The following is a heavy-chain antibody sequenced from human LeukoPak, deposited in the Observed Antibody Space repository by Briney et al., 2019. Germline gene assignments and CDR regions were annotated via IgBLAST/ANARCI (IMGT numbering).Heavy chain of an antibody. CDR3: ARGERGYTYGYLWNELPYYFDY. D-gene: IGHD5-18*01. V-gene: IGHV1-18*01. CDR1: GYTFTSYG. Sequence: ASVKVSCKASGYTFTSYGISWVRQAPGQGLEWMGWISAYNGNTNYAQKLQGRVTMTTDTSTSTAYMELRSLRSDDTAVYFCARGERGYTYGYLWNELPYYFDYWGQGTLVTVST. CDR2: ISAYNGNT. J-gene: IGHJ4*02.